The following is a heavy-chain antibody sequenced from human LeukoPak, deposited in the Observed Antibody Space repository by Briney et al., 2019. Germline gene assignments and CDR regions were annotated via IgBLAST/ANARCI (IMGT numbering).Heavy chain of an antibody. V-gene: IGHV4-61*02. J-gene: IGHJ5*02. CDR2: IYTTGIS. CDR1: GDSIARGDHY. Sequence: PSETLSLTCTISGDSIARGDHYWSWIRQPAGKGLEWIGRIYTTGISNYNPSLKSRVSMSVDTSRNQFSLSLTSVGASDTAVYYCARDGGKFGPWGQGTLVTVSS. CDR3: ARDGGKFGP. D-gene: IGHD3-16*01.